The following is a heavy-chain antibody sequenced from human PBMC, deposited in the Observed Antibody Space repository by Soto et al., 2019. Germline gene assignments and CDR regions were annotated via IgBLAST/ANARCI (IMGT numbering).Heavy chain of an antibody. CDR1: GGSISSYY. V-gene: IGHV4-59*08. J-gene: IGHJ4*02. CDR2: IYYSGST. D-gene: IGHD3-16*01. CDR3: ARLWGWSGDY. Sequence: QVQLQESGPGLVKPSETLSLTCTVSGGSISSYYWSWIRQPPGKGLEWIGYIYYSGSTNYNPSLKGRVTISVEPSKNPFPLKLSSGTAADPAGLYRARLWGWSGDYRGQGNLVTVSS.